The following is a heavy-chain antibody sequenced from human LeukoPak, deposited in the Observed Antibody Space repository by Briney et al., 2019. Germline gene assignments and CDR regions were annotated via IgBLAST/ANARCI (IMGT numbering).Heavy chain of an antibody. V-gene: IGHV4-30-4*01. CDR2: IYYSGST. D-gene: IGHD6-19*01. CDR3: ARSTFYSSGGTRDY. Sequence: SWVRQAPGKGLEWIGYIYYSGSTYYNPSLKSRVTISVDTSKNQFSLKLSSVTAADTAVYYCARSTFYSSGGTRDYWGQGTLVTVSS. J-gene: IGHJ4*02.